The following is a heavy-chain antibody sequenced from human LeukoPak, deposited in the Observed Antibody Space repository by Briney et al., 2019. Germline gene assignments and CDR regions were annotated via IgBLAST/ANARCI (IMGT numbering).Heavy chain of an antibody. CDR1: GYSISSDYY. D-gene: IGHD6-13*01. Sequence: SETLSLTCTVSGYSISSDYYWGWIRPPPGKGLEWIGSIYHSGRTNCNPSLKSRVTISVDKSKNQFSLELTSVTAADTAVYYCARGGSWLLDYWGQGTLVTVSS. V-gene: IGHV4-38-2*02. CDR2: IYHSGRT. CDR3: ARGGSWLLDY. J-gene: IGHJ4*02.